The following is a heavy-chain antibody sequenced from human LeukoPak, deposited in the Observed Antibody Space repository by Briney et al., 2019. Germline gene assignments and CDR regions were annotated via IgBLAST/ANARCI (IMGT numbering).Heavy chain of an antibody. CDR1: GYTFTSYD. CDR2: MCPNSGNT. CDR3: ARVRQWLNAFDI. D-gene: IGHD6-19*01. Sequence: ASVKVSCKASGYTFTSYDINWMRQATGQGLEWMGWMCPNSGNTGYAQKFQGRVTMTRDTSTGTAYLELSSLRSEDTAVYYCARVRQWLNAFDIWGQGTMVTVSS. J-gene: IGHJ3*02. V-gene: IGHV1-8*01.